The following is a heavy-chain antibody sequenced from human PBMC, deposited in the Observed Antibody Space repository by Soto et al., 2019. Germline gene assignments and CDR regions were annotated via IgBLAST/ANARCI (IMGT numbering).Heavy chain of an antibody. D-gene: IGHD6-19*01. CDR3: VKDIHEQWLVSHFEY. CDR1: GFTFESYA. CDR2: ISWNSGSI. Sequence: EVQLVESGGGSVQPGRSLRLSCVASGFTFESYAMHWVRQVPGKGLDWVSGISWNSGSIGYEDPVKGRFTISRDNAQKSLYLEMNSLRVEYTAFYYCVKDIHEQWLVSHFEYWGQGALVTVSS. V-gene: IGHV3-9*01. J-gene: IGHJ4*02.